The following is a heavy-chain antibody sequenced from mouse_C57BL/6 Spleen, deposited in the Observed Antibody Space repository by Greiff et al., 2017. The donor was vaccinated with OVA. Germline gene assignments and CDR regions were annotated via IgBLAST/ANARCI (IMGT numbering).Heavy chain of an antibody. CDR3: ARLTDSYWYFDV. J-gene: IGHJ1*03. D-gene: IGHD4-1*01. Sequence: VQLQESGPELVKPGASVKISCKASGYSFTSYYIHWVKQRPGQGLEWIGWIYPGSGNTKYNEKFKGKATLTADTSSCTAYMQLSSLTSEDSAVYYCARLTDSYWYFDVWGTGTTVTVSS. CDR1: GYSFTSYY. CDR2: IYPGSGNT. V-gene: IGHV1-66*01.